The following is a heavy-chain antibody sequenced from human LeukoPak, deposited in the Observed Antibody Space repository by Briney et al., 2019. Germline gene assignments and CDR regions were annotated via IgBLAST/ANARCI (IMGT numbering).Heavy chain of an antibody. Sequence: SETLSLTCTVSGGSTSNSRDYWGWIRQPPGKGLEWIGSIYYGVTTYYNPSLKNRVTISVDTSKNQFSLRLSSVTAADTAVYYCARDRLRWPKIDYWGQGTLVTVSS. CDR2: IYYGVTT. CDR1: GGSTSNSRDY. CDR3: ARDRLRWPKIDY. V-gene: IGHV4-39*07. J-gene: IGHJ4*02. D-gene: IGHD4-23*01.